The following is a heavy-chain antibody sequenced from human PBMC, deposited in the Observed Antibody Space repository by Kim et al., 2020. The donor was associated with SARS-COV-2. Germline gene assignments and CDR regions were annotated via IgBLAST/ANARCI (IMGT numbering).Heavy chain of an antibody. J-gene: IGHJ6*02. V-gene: IGHV5-51*01. D-gene: IGHD3-10*01. Sequence: GESLKISCKGSGYRFTNYYIAWVRQVPGKGLEWIGNFYPGGSDTRYSPSFQGQVTISADQSINTAYLQWRSLKASDTAMYFCARLPNYFGSGTDNKYHYYGVDIWGQGTTVTVSS. CDR1: GYRFTNYY. CDR3: ARLPNYFGSGTDNKYHYYGVDI. CDR2: FYPGGSDT.